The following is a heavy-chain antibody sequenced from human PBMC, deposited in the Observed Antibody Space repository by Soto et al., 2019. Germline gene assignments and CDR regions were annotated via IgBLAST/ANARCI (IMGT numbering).Heavy chain of an antibody. V-gene: IGHV3-30*18. CDR3: AKSITMVRGVIGFDY. CDR2: ISYDGSNK. Sequence: GGSLRLSCAASGFTFSSYGMHWVRQAPGKGLEWVAVISYDGSNKYYADSVKGRFTISRGNSKNTLYLQMNSLRAEDTAVYYCAKSITMVRGVIGFDYWGQGTLVTVSS. D-gene: IGHD3-10*01. J-gene: IGHJ4*02. CDR1: GFTFSSYG.